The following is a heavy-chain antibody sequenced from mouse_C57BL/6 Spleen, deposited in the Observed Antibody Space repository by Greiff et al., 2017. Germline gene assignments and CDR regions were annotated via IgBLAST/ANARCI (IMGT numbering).Heavy chain of an antibody. CDR1: GYTFTSYW. J-gene: IGHJ1*03. CDR2: IYPSDSET. CDR3: ARSPYGNYWYFDV. Sequence: QVQLQQSGAELVRPGSSVKLSCKASGYTFTSYWMDWVKQRPGQGLEWIGNIYPSDSETHYNQKFKDKATLTVDKSSSTAYMQLSSLTSEDSAVYYCARSPYGNYWYFDVWGTGTTVTVSS. D-gene: IGHD2-1*01. V-gene: IGHV1-61*01.